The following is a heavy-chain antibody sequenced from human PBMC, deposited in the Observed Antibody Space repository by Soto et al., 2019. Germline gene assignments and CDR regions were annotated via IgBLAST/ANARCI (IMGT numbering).Heavy chain of an antibody. J-gene: IGHJ4*02. V-gene: IGHV1-18*04. CDR1: GYTFTSHG. D-gene: IGHD2-2*01. CDR2: ISAYNGNT. CDR3: ARTYCSSARCYSDY. Sequence: QVQLVQSGAEVKKPGASVKVSCKTSGYTFTSHGISWVRQAPGQGLEWMGWISAYNGNTNYAQKLQGRVTMTTDTPTSTAYMELRRLRSDDTAGYYCARTYCSSARCYSDYWGQGTLVTVSS.